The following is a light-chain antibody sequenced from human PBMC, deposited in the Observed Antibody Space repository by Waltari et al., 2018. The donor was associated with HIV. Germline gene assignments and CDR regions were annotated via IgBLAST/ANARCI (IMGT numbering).Light chain of an antibody. CDR2: DVS. Sequence: QSALTQSASVSGSPGQSITISCTGTSSDVGGYNYFSWYQQHPGKAPKLIIYDVSNRPSGVSNRFSGSKSGNTASLTISGLQAEDEADYYCSSYTSSSTVVFGGGTKLTVL. CDR3: SSYTSSSTVV. V-gene: IGLV2-14*03. J-gene: IGLJ2*01. CDR1: SSDVGGYNY.